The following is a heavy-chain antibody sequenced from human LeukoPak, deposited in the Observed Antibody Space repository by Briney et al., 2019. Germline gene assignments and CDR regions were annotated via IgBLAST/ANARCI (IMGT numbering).Heavy chain of an antibody. D-gene: IGHD4-17*01. J-gene: IGHJ3*01. CDR3: GRDPNGDYVGAFEF. Sequence: GSLRLSCVASKFTFETYAMTWVRLAPGKGLEWVASIGGSGAHTNYVDSVRGRFTIFRDNSRNTLFLQMNSLRAEDTAVYYCGRDPNGDYVGAFEFWGQGTLVSVSS. CDR2: IGGSGAHT. V-gene: IGHV3-23*01. CDR1: KFTFETYA.